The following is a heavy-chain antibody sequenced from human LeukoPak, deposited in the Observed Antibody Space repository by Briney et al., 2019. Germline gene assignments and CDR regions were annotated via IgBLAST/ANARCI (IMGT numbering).Heavy chain of an antibody. D-gene: IGHD3-22*01. Sequence: PSETLSLTCTVSGGSISSRPYCWGWIRQPPGKGLEWLGSFYHSGSTYYKPSLKSRVTISVDTSKNQFSLNLSSVTAADTAVYYCARDRYYYDSTGYYFDYWGQGTLVTVSS. CDR3: ARDRYYYDSTGYYFDY. CDR2: FYHSGST. J-gene: IGHJ4*02. CDR1: GGSISSRPYC. V-gene: IGHV4-39*02.